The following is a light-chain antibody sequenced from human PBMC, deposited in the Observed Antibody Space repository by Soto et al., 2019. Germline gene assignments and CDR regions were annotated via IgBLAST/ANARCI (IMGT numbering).Light chain of an antibody. CDR3: QQYNDWPLT. Sequence: EIVLTQSPGTLSLSPGERATLSCRASQSVSSSYLVWHQQKPGQAPRLLIYGAFTRATGIPTRFSGTGSGTEFTLTISSLQSEDFALYYCQQYNDWPLTFGQGTKVDIK. J-gene: IGKJ1*01. CDR2: GAF. V-gene: IGKV3-15*01. CDR1: QSVSSSY.